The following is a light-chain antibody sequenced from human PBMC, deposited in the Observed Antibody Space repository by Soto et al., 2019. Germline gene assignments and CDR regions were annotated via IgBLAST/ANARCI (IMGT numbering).Light chain of an antibody. Sequence: QSALTQPASVSGSPGQSITISCTGSSSDVGNYDLVSWYQQFPGKAPKLMIYEVSKRPSGVSNRFSGSKSGNTASLTISGLQAEDEADYYCSSYTSSSVVFGGGTQLTVL. CDR2: EVS. J-gene: IGLJ2*01. CDR3: SSYTSSSVV. V-gene: IGLV2-14*02. CDR1: SSDVGNYDL.